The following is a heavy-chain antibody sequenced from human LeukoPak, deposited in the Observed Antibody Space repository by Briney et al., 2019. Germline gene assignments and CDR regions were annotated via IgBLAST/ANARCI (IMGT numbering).Heavy chain of an antibody. D-gene: IGHD3-22*01. CDR1: GFTFSSYA. Sequence: GGSLRLSCAASGFTFSSYAMHWVRQAPGKGLEWVAVISYDGSNKYYADSVKGRFTISRDNSKNTLYLQMNSLRAEDTAVYYCARARLVVTGMDVWGKGTTVTVSS. CDR3: ARARLVVTGMDV. V-gene: IGHV3-30*04. CDR2: ISYDGSNK. J-gene: IGHJ6*03.